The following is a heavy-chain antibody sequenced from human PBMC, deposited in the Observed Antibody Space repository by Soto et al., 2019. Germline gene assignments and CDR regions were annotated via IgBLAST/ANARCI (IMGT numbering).Heavy chain of an antibody. D-gene: IGHD3-16*01. CDR1: GFTFNGAW. V-gene: IGHV3-15*07. CDR2: VKSKANGGTV. J-gene: IGHJ4*02. Sequence: EVQLVESGGGLVKPGGSLRLSCAASGFTFNGAWMNWVRQAPGKGLEWVGRVKSKANGGTVDYGAPVKGRFTISRDDSANTVYLQLNSLNTEDTALYYCSADLHDWGAYAFDYWGQGTLVTVSS. CDR3: SADLHDWGAYAFDY.